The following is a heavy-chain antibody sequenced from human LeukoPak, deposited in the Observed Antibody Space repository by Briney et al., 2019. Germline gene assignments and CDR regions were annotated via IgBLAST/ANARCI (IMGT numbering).Heavy chain of an antibody. CDR3: AKAGDYSGYCPAFYYYMDV. CDR2: IWYDGSNK. Sequence: VGTLRLPRAASGFTFNSIGMHWVREAPGRGLEGVALIWYDGSNKYYADSVKGRFTISRDNSKNTLYLQMNSLRAEDTAVYYCAKAGDYSGYCPAFYYYMDVWGRGTTVTVSS. J-gene: IGHJ6*03. CDR1: GFTFNSIG. D-gene: IGHD3-22*01. V-gene: IGHV3-33*06.